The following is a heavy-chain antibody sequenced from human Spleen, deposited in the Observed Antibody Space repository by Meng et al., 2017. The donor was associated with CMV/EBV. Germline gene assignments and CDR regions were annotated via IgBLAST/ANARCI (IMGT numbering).Heavy chain of an antibody. J-gene: IGHJ5*02. V-gene: IGHV4-34*01. Sequence: SLPFSVCCGSFRVYYWRWIRPPPGKGLEWIGEINHSGSTNYNPSLKSRVTISVDTSKNQFSLKLSSVTAADTAVYYCARVGRNWFDPWGQGTLVTVSS. CDR3: ARVGRNWFDP. CDR2: INHSGST. CDR1: CGSFRVYY.